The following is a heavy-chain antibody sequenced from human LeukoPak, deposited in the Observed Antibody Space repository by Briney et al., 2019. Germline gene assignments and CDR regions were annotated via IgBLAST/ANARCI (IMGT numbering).Heavy chain of an antibody. CDR2: INPNSGGT. CDR1: GYTFTRYY. D-gene: IGHD3-16*01. CDR3: ARKVGSPIMGIGY. J-gene: IGHJ4*02. Sequence: ASVKVSCKASGYTFTRYYMHWVRQPPGQGREWMGWINPNSGGTNYAQKFQGRVTMTRDTSISTAYMELSRLRSDDTAVYYCARKVGSPIMGIGYWGQGTLVTVSS. V-gene: IGHV1-2*02.